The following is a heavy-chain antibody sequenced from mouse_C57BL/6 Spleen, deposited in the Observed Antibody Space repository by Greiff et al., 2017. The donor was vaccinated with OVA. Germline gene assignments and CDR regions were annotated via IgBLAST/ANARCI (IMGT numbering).Heavy chain of an antibody. CDR1: GYTFTSYW. CDR2: IDPSDSYT. D-gene: IGHD1-1*02. J-gene: IGHJ1*03. Sequence: QVQLQQPGAELVKPGASVKLSCKASGYTFTSYWMQWVKQRPGQGLEWIGEIDPSDSYTNYNQKFKGKATLTVDTSSSTAYMQLSSLTSEDSAVYYCARRIGNMGFDVWGTGTTVTVSS. CDR3: ARRIGNMGFDV. V-gene: IGHV1-50*01.